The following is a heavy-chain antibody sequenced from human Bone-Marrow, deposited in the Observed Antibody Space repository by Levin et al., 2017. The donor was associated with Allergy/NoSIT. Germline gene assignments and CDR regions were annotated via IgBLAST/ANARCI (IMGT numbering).Heavy chain of an antibody. V-gene: IGHV3-23*01. Sequence: GESLKISCTISGFIFADYAMNWVRQAPGRGLEWVSSITAGDASTHYTDSVKGRLTVSRDNSKNTLYLQMNSLRAEDTALYYCAKVRRGLDAFEIWGQGTMVTVSS. J-gene: IGHJ3*02. CDR2: ITAGDAST. CDR3: AKVRRGLDAFEI. CDR1: GFIFADYA. D-gene: IGHD3/OR15-3a*01.